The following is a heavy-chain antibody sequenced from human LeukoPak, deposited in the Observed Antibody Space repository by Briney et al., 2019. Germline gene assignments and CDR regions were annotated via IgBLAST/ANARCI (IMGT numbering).Heavy chain of an antibody. V-gene: IGHV3-30*02. Sequence: GGSLRLSCAASGFTFSSYAMHWVRQAPGKGLEWAAFIRSDGNKNYSADSVKGRFTISRDNSKNILYLQMNSLRAEDTAVYYCAARIAVAGRGFDYWGQGTLVTVSS. CDR1: GFTFSSYA. CDR3: AARIAVAGRGFDY. CDR2: IRSDGNKN. J-gene: IGHJ4*02. D-gene: IGHD6-19*01.